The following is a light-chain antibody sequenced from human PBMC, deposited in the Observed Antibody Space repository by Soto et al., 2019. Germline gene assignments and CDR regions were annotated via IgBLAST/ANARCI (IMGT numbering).Light chain of an antibody. CDR2: GAS. Sequence: DIVLTQSPATLSLSPGERATLSCRASQSVDISLAWYQQKPGQAPRLLIYGASTRATDMPGTFSGRGSGTEFTLTITSLRPEDFGVYYCQQYRSWPRTFGQGTKVDIK. CDR3: QQYRSWPRT. V-gene: IGKV3-15*01. CDR1: QSVDIS. J-gene: IGKJ1*01.